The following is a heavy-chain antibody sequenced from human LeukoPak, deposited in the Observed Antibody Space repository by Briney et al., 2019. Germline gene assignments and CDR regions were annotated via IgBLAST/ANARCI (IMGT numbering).Heavy chain of an antibody. CDR1: GVSISSSYSY. CDR2: INHSGST. J-gene: IGHJ4*02. V-gene: IGHV4-39*07. Sequence: SETLSLTCTVSGVSISSSYSYWGWIRQPPGKGLEWIGEINHSGSTNYSPSLKSRVTLSVDTSKNQFSLRLSSVTAADTAVYYCARRTFGGVIAYWGQGTLVTVSS. D-gene: IGHD3-16*02. CDR3: ARRTFGGVIAY.